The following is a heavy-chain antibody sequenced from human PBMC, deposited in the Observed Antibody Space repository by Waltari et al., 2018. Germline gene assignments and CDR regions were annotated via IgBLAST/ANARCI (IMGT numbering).Heavy chain of an antibody. V-gene: IGHV3-23*04. Sequence: EVQLVESGGGLVQPGGYLRLSCAASGFTFSNYAMNWVRQAPGKGLEWVSCISGSAGSAYYADSVKGRFTISRDNSKNTLYLQMNSLRAEDTALYYCAKDTSIWGMDGYFDYWGQGTLVTVSS. J-gene: IGHJ4*02. CDR2: ISGSAGSA. D-gene: IGHD3-16*01. CDR1: GFTFSNYA. CDR3: AKDTSIWGMDGYFDY.